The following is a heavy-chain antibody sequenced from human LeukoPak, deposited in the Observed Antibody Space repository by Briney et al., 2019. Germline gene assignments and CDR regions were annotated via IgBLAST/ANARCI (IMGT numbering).Heavy chain of an antibody. CDR3: ATYSLTGDPYYYYYMDV. D-gene: IGHD7-27*01. CDR1: GGSISSGDYY. CDR2: IYYSGST. J-gene: IGHJ6*03. Sequence: ASQTLSLTCTVSGGSISSGDYYWSWIRQPPGKGLEWIGYIYYSGSTYYNPSLKSRVTISVDTSKNQFSLKLSSVTAADTAVYYCATYSLTGDPYYYYYMDVWGKGTTVTVSS. V-gene: IGHV4-30-4*01.